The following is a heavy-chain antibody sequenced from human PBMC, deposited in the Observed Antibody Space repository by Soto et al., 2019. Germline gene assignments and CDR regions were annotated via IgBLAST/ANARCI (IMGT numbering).Heavy chain of an antibody. CDR2: IKEDGSER. D-gene: IGHD6-19*01. Sequence: EVQLLESGGGLVQPGGSLRLSCAASGFSFSSYWMSWVRQAPGKGLEWVANIKEDGSERNYVDSVKGRFTISRDNAKKSLYLQMNSLRAEDTAVYYCARDWQWAVHDYWGQGTLVTVSS. J-gene: IGHJ4*02. V-gene: IGHV3-7*03. CDR3: ARDWQWAVHDY. CDR1: GFSFSSYW.